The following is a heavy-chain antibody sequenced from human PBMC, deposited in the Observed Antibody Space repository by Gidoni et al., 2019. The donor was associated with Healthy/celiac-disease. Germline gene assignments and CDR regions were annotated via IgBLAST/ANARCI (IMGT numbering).Heavy chain of an antibody. CDR3: ASGACSSTSCYPFDY. V-gene: IGHV3-48*02. Sequence: EVQLVESGGGLVQPGGSLSLSCAAYGFPFSSYSMNWVRQAPGKGLEWVSYISSSSSTIYYADSVKGRFTISRDNAKNSLYLQMNSLRDEDTAVYYCASGACSSTSCYPFDYWGQGTLVTVSS. CDR1: GFPFSSYS. D-gene: IGHD2-2*01. CDR2: ISSSSSTI. J-gene: IGHJ4*02.